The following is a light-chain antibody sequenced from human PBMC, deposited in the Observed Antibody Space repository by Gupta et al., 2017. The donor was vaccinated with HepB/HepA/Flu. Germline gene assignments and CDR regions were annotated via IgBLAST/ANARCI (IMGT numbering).Light chain of an antibody. CDR3: SSYTSSSTRV. Sequence: QSALTQVASVSGSPGQSSTSSCTGTSSDVDGYNYVSWHQQHPAKAHKLIFFDVDNRPSVVSTLFSASKAANTASLTISGLQAEDAADYYCSSYTSSSTRVFGGGTKLTVL. J-gene: IGLJ3*02. CDR2: DVD. V-gene: IGLV2-14*03. CDR1: SSDVDGYNY.